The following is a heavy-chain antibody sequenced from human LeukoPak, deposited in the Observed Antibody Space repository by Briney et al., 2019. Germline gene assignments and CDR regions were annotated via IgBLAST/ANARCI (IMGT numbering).Heavy chain of an antibody. Sequence: SETLSLTCAVYGGSFSGYYWSWIRQPPGKGLEWIGEISHSGSTNYNPSLKSRVTISVDTSKNQFSLKLSSVTAADTAVYYCARSLYYDFWSGYYLDWFDPWGQGTLVTVSS. CDR2: ISHSGST. J-gene: IGHJ5*02. CDR3: ARSLYYDFWSGYYLDWFDP. V-gene: IGHV4-34*01. D-gene: IGHD3-3*01. CDR1: GGSFSGYY.